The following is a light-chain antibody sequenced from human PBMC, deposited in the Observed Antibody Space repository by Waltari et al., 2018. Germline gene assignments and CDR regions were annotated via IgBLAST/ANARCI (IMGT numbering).Light chain of an antibody. CDR2: GAS. J-gene: IGKJ1*01. CDR1: QTVGIH. CDR3: HQYNNWPRT. V-gene: IGKV3-15*01. Sequence: EIVMTQSPATLSVSPGQRATLPCRASQTVGIHLAWYQHKPGQVPRLFIYGASTRATGFPARFSGSGSGTEFTLTISSLQSEDFAVYYCHQYNNWPRTFGQGTKVEIK.